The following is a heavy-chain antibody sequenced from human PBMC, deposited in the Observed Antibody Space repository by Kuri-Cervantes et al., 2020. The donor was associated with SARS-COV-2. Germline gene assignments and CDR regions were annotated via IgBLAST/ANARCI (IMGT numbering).Heavy chain of an antibody. CDR1: GGSISSSVYY. CDR2: IYYSGTT. CDR3: ARPILAAGFDY. D-gene: IGHD6-13*01. J-gene: IGHJ4*02. V-gene: IGHV4-39*01. Sequence: GSLRLSCTVSGGSISSSVYYWGWIRQPPGKGLEWIGSIYYSGTTYYNPSLKSRVTISVDTSKNQFSLNLSSVTAADTAVYYCARPILAAGFDYWGQGTLVTVSS.